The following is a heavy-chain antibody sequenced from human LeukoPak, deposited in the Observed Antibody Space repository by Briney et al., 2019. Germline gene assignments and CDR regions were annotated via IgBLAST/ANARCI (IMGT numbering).Heavy chain of an antibody. J-gene: IGHJ4*02. CDR3: ARGSPPRRNYDSRGYYSYYFDY. Sequence: GGSLRLSCAASGFTLSSYWMSWVRQAPGKGLEWVANIKEDGIEKYYVDSVKGRFTISRDNAKNSLYLQMDSLRAEDTAVYYCARGSPPRRNYDSRGYYSYYFDYWGQGTLVTVSS. D-gene: IGHD3-22*01. CDR2: IKEDGIEK. V-gene: IGHV3-7*03. CDR1: GFTLSSYW.